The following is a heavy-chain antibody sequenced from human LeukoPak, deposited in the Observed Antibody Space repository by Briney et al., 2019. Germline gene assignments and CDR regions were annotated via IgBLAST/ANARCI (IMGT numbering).Heavy chain of an antibody. V-gene: IGHV4-31*03. CDR3: ARDRFDCSSTSCSPHWFDP. CDR1: GGSISSGGYY. CDR2: IYYSGST. J-gene: IGHJ5*02. D-gene: IGHD2-2*01. Sequence: PSETLSLTCTVSGGSISSGGYYWSWIRQHPGKGLEWIGYIYYSGSTYYNPSLKSRVTISVDTSKNQFSLKLSSVTAADTAVYYCARDRFDCSSTSCSPHWFDPWGQGTLVTVSS.